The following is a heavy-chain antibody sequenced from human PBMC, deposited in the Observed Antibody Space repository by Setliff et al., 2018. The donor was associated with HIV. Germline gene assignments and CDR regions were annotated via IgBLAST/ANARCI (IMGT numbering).Heavy chain of an antibody. Sequence: ASVKVSCKTSGYSFSDYGVSWVRQAPGQGLEWMGWISRNNGNTNYAQKFRDRVTMTADTSTSTAYMELRSLRSDDTAVYYCARAYDILTGYFDYWGQGTLVTVPQ. CDR3: ARAYDILTGYFDY. D-gene: IGHD3-9*01. CDR1: GYSFSDYG. J-gene: IGHJ4*02. V-gene: IGHV1-18*01. CDR2: ISRNNGNT.